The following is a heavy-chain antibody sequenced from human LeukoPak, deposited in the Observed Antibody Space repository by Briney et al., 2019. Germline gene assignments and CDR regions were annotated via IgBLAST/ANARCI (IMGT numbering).Heavy chain of an antibody. Sequence: GGSLRLSCAASGFTFSSYAMSWVRQAPGKGLEWVSAISGSGGSTYYADSVKGRFTISRDKSKNTLYLQMSSLRAEDTAVYYCAKGDNYYDTSGLGYWGQGTLVTVSS. V-gene: IGHV3-23*01. CDR2: ISGSGGST. J-gene: IGHJ4*02. CDR1: GFTFSSYA. CDR3: AKGDNYYDTSGLGY. D-gene: IGHD3-22*01.